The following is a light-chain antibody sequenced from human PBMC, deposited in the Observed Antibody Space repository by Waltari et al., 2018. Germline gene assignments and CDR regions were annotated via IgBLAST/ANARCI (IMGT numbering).Light chain of an antibody. CDR2: GAS. CDR3: QQYNNWPLSLT. V-gene: IGKV3-15*01. CDR1: QSVSSN. J-gene: IGKJ4*01. Sequence: EIVMTQSPATLSVSPGERATLSCRASQSVSSNLAWYQQKPGQAPRLLIHGASTRATGIPARFSGSGSGTEFTLTISTMQSEDFAVYYCQQYNNWPLSLTFGGGTKVEIK.